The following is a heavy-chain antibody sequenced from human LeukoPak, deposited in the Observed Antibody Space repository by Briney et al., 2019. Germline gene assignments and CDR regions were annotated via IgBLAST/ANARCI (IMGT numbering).Heavy chain of an antibody. CDR3: AREEVDPISFYYYYMDV. D-gene: IGHD1-26*01. CDR2: IKGDGSEE. J-gene: IGHJ6*03. Sequence: GGSLRLSCAASGFTFSSYGMNWVRQAPGKGLEWVANIKGDGSEEYYVDSVKGRFTISRDNAENSLFLQMNSLRVEDTAVYYCAREEVDPISFYYYYMDVWGKGTAVTAS. CDR1: GFTFSSYG. V-gene: IGHV3-7*01.